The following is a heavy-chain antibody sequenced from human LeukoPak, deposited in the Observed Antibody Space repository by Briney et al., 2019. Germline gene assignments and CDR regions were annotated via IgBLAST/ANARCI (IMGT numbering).Heavy chain of an antibody. D-gene: IGHD3-10*01. CDR3: ARDRYYYGSGKTNWFDP. J-gene: IGHJ5*02. Sequence: ASVKVSCKASGYTFTSYGISWVRQAPGQGLEWMGWISAYNGNTNYAQKLQGRVTMTTDTSTSTAYMELSRLRSDDTAVYYCARDRYYYGSGKTNWFDPWGQGTLVTVSS. CDR2: ISAYNGNT. CDR1: GYTFTSYG. V-gene: IGHV1-18*01.